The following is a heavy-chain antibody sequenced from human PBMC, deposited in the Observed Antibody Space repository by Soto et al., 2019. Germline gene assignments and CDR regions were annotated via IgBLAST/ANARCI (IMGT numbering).Heavy chain of an antibody. CDR1: GGSISSGDHH. V-gene: IGHV4-30-4*01. CDR2: IYFSGSA. Sequence: LSLTCTVSGGSISSGDHHWSWIRQPPGRGLEWIGYIYFSGSAYYIPSLKSRVTISVDTSKNQFTLKLTSVTAAVSAVYYCARTMVRGGYWFDPWGQGTLVTVSS. D-gene: IGHD3-10*01. CDR3: ARTMVRGGYWFDP. J-gene: IGHJ5*02.